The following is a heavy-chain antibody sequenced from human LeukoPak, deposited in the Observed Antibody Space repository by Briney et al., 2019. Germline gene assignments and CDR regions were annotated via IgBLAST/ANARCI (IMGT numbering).Heavy chain of an antibody. D-gene: IGHD2-2*01. J-gene: IGHJ4*02. V-gene: IGHV3-23*01. CDR2: ISGSGGST. Sequence: PGGSLRLSCAASGFTFSSYAMSWVRQAPGRGLEWVSAISGSGGSTYYADSVKGRFTISRDNSKNSLYLQMSSLRVEDTAVYYCARDGVPAAVDYWGQGTLVTVSS. CDR3: ARDGVPAAVDY. CDR1: GFTFSSYA.